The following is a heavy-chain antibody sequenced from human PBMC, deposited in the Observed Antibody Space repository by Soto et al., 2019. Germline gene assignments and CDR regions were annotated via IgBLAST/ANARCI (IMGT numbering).Heavy chain of an antibody. CDR3: AKEDSSGWFLDY. D-gene: IGHD6-19*01. V-gene: IGHV3-48*02. Sequence: PGGSLRLSCAASGFSFSTYGMHWVRQAPGKGLEWVSYSGNGGSPIYYAASVEGRFTISRDNTKNSLYLQMTSLTDDDTAIYYCAKEDSSGWFLDYWGQGTLVTVSS. J-gene: IGHJ4*01. CDR1: GFSFSTYG. CDR2: SGNGGSPI.